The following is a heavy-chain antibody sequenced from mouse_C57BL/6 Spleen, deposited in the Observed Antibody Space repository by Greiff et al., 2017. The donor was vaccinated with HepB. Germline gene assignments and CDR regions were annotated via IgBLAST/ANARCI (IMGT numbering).Heavy chain of an antibody. J-gene: IGHJ2*01. CDR1: GYAFTNYL. Sequence: QVQLQQSGAELVRPGTSVKVSCKASGYAFTNYLIEWVKQRPGQGLEWIGVINPGSGGTNYNEKFKGKATLTADKSSSTAYMQRSSLTSEDSAVYFCARGMVTSFDYWGQGTTLTVSS. D-gene: IGHD2-3*01. CDR2: INPGSGGT. V-gene: IGHV1-54*01. CDR3: ARGMVTSFDY.